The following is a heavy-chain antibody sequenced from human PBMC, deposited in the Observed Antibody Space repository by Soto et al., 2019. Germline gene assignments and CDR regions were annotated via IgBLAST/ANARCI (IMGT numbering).Heavy chain of an antibody. CDR1: GFTFSSYE. CDR2: ISSSGSTI. Sequence: EVQLVESGGGLVQPGGSLRLSCAASGFTFSSYEMNWVRQAPGKGLEWVSYISSSGSTIYYADSVKGRFTISRDNAKNSLYLQMNSLRAEDAAVYYCARDAGGYGGTDYWGQGTLVTVSS. V-gene: IGHV3-48*03. CDR3: ARDAGGYGGTDY. J-gene: IGHJ4*02. D-gene: IGHD5-12*01.